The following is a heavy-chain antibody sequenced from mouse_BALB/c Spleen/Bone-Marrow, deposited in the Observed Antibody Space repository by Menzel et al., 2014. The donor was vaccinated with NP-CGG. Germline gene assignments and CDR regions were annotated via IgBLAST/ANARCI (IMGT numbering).Heavy chain of an antibody. D-gene: IGHD1-1*01. CDR2: IDPENGNT. Sequence: VQLQQSGAELVRPGALVKMSCKASGFNIKDYYMHWVIQRPEQGLEWIGWIDPENGNTIYDPKFQGKASITADTSSNTAYLQLSSLTSEDTAVYYCARRFGSSFDYWGQGTTLTVSS. CDR3: ARRFGSSFDY. V-gene: IGHV14-1*02. CDR1: GFNIKDYY. J-gene: IGHJ2*01.